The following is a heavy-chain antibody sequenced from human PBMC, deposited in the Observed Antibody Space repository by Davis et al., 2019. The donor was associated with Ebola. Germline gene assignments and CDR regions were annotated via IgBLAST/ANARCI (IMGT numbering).Heavy chain of an antibody. CDR3: ARAQDSRNNCSFDS. Sequence: SVKVSCKASGGTFSSYAISWVRQAPGQGLEWMGGIIPIFGTANYAQKFQGRVTITADESTSTAYMALSSLRTEDTAVYYCARAQDSRNNCSFDSWGKGTLVTVTS. CDR2: IIPIFGTA. D-gene: IGHD1/OR15-1a*01. CDR1: GGTFSSYA. V-gene: IGHV1-69*13. J-gene: IGHJ4*02.